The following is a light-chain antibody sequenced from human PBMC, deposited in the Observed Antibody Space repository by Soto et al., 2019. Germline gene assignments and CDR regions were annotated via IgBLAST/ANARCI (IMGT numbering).Light chain of an antibody. CDR3: SSYKSGTTLEAV. CDR1: SSDVGSYNF. CDR2: EVS. V-gene: IGLV2-14*01. Sequence: QSALTQPASVSGSPGQSITISCTGASSDVGSYNFVSWYQQHPGKAPKLIIYEVSNRPLGISNRFSGSKSGNTASLTISGLQAEDEADYFCSSYKSGTTLEAVFGGGTKVTVL. J-gene: IGLJ2*01.